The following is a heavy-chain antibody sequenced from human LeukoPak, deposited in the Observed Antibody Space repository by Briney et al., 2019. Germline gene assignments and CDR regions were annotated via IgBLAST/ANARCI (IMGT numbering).Heavy chain of an antibody. CDR2: IYYSGST. V-gene: IGHV4-59*12. CDR3: AREPERDAFDI. D-gene: IGHD1-14*01. Sequence: SETLSLTCTVSGGSISSYYWSWIRQPPGKGLEWIGYIYYSGSTNYNPSLKSRVTISVDTSKNQFSLKLSSVTAADTAVYYCAREPERDAFDIWGQGTMVTVSS. CDR1: GGSISSYY. J-gene: IGHJ3*02.